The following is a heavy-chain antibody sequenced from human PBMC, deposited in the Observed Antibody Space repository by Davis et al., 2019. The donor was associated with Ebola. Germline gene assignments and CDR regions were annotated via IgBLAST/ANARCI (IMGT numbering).Heavy chain of an antibody. V-gene: IGHV4-38-2*02. CDR1: GYSISRGYY. D-gene: IGHD3-3*01. CDR3: ARGDFWSAYLDY. Sequence: PSETLSLTCTVSGYSISRGYYWGWIRQPPGQGLEWIGSIYHGGTTHHNPSLRSRVSISMDTSKNQFSLNVSSVTAADTAVYYCARGDFWSAYLDYWGQGTLVTVSS. CDR2: IYHGGTT. J-gene: IGHJ4*02.